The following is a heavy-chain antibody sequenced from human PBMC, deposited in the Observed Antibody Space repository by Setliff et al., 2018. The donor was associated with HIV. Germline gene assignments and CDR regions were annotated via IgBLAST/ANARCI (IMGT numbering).Heavy chain of an antibody. D-gene: IGHD4-17*01. CDR2: ITPVVGTA. Sequence: SVKVSCKASGGTFKNDVISWVRQAPGQGLEWMGGITPVVGTANYAQKFQGRVTIIADESTSTAYMEISNLRSEDTAVYYCARGSLLRRTVSNLFETVDYWDYYLDVWGKGTTVTVSS. J-gene: IGHJ6*03. CDR3: ARGSLLRRTVSNLFETVDYWDYYLDV. CDR1: GGTFKNDV. V-gene: IGHV1-69*13.